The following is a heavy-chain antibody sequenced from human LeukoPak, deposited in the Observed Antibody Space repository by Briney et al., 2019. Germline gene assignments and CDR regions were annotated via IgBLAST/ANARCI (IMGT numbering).Heavy chain of an antibody. CDR3: ARENWNYVGYFDY. D-gene: IGHD1-7*01. J-gene: IGHJ4*02. Sequence: GGSLRLSCAASGFTFSSYSMNWVRQAPGKGLEWVSSISSSSSYIYYADSVKGRFTISRDNAKNSLYLQMNSLRSEDTAVYYCARENWNYVGYFDYWGQGTLVTVSS. V-gene: IGHV3-21*04. CDR1: GFTFSSYS. CDR2: ISSSSSYI.